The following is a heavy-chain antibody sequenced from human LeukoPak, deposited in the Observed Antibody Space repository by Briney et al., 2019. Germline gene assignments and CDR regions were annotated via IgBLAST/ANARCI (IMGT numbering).Heavy chain of an antibody. V-gene: IGHV3-21*04. Sequence: GGSLRLSCAASGFTFSNYNMNWVRQAPGKGLEWVSSISSSSSYIYYADSVKGRFTISRGNAKSSLSLQMNSLRAEDTAVYYCAKRFTTGTTNWFDPWGQGTLVTVSS. CDR1: GFTFSNYN. CDR2: ISSSSSYI. D-gene: IGHD1-1*01. J-gene: IGHJ5*02. CDR3: AKRFTTGTTNWFDP.